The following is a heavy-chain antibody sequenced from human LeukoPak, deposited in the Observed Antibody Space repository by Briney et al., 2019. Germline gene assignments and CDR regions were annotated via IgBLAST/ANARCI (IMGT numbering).Heavy chain of an antibody. CDR3: ARRSGYGSTNWFDP. CDR1: GFTFSSYS. V-gene: IGHV3-21*01. CDR2: ISSSSSYI. J-gene: IGHJ5*02. Sequence: KPGGSLRLSCAASGFTFSSYSMNWVRQAPGKGLGWVSSISSSSSYIYYADSVKGRFTISRDNAKNSLYLQMNSLRAEDTAVYYCARRSGYGSTNWFDPWGQGTLVTVSS. D-gene: IGHD3-10*01.